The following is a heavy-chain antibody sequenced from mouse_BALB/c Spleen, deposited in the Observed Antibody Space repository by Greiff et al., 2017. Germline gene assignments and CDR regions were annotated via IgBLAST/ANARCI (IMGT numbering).Heavy chain of an antibody. Sequence: EVMLVESGGGLVQPGGSGKLSCAASGFTFSSFGMHWVRQAPEKGLEWVAYISSGSSTIYYADTVKGRFTIARDNPKNTLFLQMTSLRSEDTAMYYCARRDDGGYAMDYWGQGTSVTVSS. CDR3: ARRDDGGYAMDY. CDR1: GFTFSSFG. J-gene: IGHJ4*01. V-gene: IGHV5-17*02. CDR2: ISSGSSTI.